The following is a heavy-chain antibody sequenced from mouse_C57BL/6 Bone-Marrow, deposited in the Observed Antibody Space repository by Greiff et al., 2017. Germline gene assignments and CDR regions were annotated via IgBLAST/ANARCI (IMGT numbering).Heavy chain of an antibody. CDR1: GYTFTSYW. CDR3: ARTYYGSSYCSMDY. Sequence: QVQLQQSGAELVKPGASVKLSCKASGYTFTSYWMHWVKQRPGQGLEWIGMIHPNSGSTNYNEKFKSKATLTVDKSSSTAYMQLSSLTSDDSAVYYCARTYYGSSYCSMDYWGQGTSVTVSS. J-gene: IGHJ4*01. CDR2: IHPNSGST. V-gene: IGHV1-64*01. D-gene: IGHD1-1*01.